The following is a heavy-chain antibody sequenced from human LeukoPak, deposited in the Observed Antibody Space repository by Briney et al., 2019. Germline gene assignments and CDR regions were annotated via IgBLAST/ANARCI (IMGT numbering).Heavy chain of an antibody. Sequence: GESLEISCQGSGSLFTSYWIGWVRQLPGKGLEWMGLIYPVDSDTSYSPSFQGQVTISADKSISTPYLQWGSLKASDTAMYYCARLWRVPRGDVWGKGTTVTVSS. CDR2: IYPVDSDT. V-gene: IGHV5-51*01. CDR1: GSLFTSYW. J-gene: IGHJ6*03. CDR3: ARLWRVPRGDV. D-gene: IGHD2-21*01.